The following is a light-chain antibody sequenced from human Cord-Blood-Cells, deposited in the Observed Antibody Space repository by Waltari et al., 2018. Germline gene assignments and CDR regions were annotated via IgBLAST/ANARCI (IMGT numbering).Light chain of an antibody. J-gene: IGKJ3*01. V-gene: IGKV3-11*01. Sequence: IVLTQSPATLSLSPGESATLSCRASQSVSSYLAWYQQKPGQAPRLLIYDASNRATGIPARFSGSGSGTDFTLTISSLEPEDFAVYYCQQRSNWPPNTFGPGTKVDIK. CDR2: DAS. CDR3: QQRSNWPPNT. CDR1: QSVSSY.